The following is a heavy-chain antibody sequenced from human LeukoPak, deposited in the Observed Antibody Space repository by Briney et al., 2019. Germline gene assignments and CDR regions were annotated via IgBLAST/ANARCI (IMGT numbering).Heavy chain of an antibody. CDR3: ARSSVTMVRGVIYDAFDI. Sequence: SETLSLTCTVSGFSINSGGYYWGWMRHHPGKGLEWIVYIYFSGSTYYNPSLKSRVTISVDTSKNHFSLKLSSVTAADTAVYYCARSSVTMVRGVIYDAFDIWGQGTMVTVSS. J-gene: IGHJ3*02. CDR2: IYFSGST. V-gene: IGHV4-31*03. CDR1: GFSINSGGYY. D-gene: IGHD3-10*01.